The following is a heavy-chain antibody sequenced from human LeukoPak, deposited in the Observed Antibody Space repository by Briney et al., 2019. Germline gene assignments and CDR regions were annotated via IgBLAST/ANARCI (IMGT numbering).Heavy chain of an antibody. CDR3: ARGVAAAGPAHDAFDI. Sequence: SETLSLTCTVSGGSISSYYWSWIRQPPGKGLEWIGEINHSGSTNYNPSLKSRVTISVDTSKNQFSLKLSSVTAADTAVYYCARGVAAAGPAHDAFDIWGQGTMVTVSS. CDR2: INHSGST. D-gene: IGHD6-13*01. V-gene: IGHV4-34*01. J-gene: IGHJ3*02. CDR1: GGSISSYY.